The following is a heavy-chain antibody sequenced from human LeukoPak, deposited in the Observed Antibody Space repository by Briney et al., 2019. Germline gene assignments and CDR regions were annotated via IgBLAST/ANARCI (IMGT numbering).Heavy chain of an antibody. J-gene: IGHJ4*02. CDR3: ASSLSSGWGPVDDY. V-gene: IGHV3-23*01. D-gene: IGHD6-19*01. Sequence: GGSLRLSCAASGFTFSSYAMSWVRQAPGKGLEWVSAISGSGGSTYYAGSVRGRFTVSRDDAKKSVYLQMNSLRAEDTAVYYCASSLSSGWGPVDDYWGQGIMVTVSS. CDR1: GFTFSSYA. CDR2: ISGSGGST.